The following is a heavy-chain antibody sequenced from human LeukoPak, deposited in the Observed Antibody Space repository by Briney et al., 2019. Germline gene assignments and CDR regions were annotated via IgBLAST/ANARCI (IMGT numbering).Heavy chain of an antibody. D-gene: IGHD6-13*01. J-gene: IGHJ4*02. V-gene: IGHV3-74*01. CDR2: INSDGSST. Sequence: PGGSLRLSCAASGFTFSRHWMHWVRQAPGKGLVWVSRINSDGSSTSYADSVKGRFTISRDNAKNTLYLRVNSLRAEDTAVYYCARGPSSNWYGLDYWSQGTPVTVSS. CDR1: GFTFSRHW. CDR3: ARGPSSNWYGLDY.